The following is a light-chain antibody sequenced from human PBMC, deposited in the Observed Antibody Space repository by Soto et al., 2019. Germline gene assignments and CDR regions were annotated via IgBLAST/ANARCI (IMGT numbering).Light chain of an antibody. CDR2: DVS. Sequence: QSALTQPASLSGSPGQSITISCTGTSSDIGFSNYVSWYQQHPGKAPKLMIFDVSYRPSGISDRFSGSKSGNTASLTISGLQPEDEADYYCSSYGASSTLFGGGTKLTVL. V-gene: IGLV2-14*03. J-gene: IGLJ3*02. CDR1: SSDIGFSNY. CDR3: SSYGASSTL.